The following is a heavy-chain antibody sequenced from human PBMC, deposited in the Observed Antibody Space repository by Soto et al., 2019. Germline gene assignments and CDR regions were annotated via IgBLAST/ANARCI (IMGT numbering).Heavy chain of an antibody. J-gene: IGHJ2*01. V-gene: IGHV4-59*02. CDR2: MHYTGFS. CDR3: ASPPRAPRTLNWYFDL. Sequence: SETLSLTCAFSGDSVTENYLTWIRQSPEKGLEWIGYMHYTGFSFSNPSLKSRVAMSVDKSKNEFTLQLTSVTAADTAVYYCASPPRAPRTLNWYFDLWGRGTLVTVSS. CDR1: GDSVTENY. D-gene: IGHD3-16*01.